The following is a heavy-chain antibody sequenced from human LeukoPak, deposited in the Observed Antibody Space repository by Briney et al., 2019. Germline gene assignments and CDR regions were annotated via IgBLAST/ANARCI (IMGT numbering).Heavy chain of an antibody. J-gene: IGHJ4*02. CDR3: AKFRYHSNDNNYLDFNY. D-gene: IGHD3-22*01. Sequence: GGSLSLSCAASGFTFSSYAMGCVRQAPGKGPDWVSSISGSGGHTYFADSVRGRFTISRDNSKNTLDLQMNSLKVEDTAVYYCAKFRYHSNDNNYLDFNYWGQGTLVTVSS. CDR2: ISGSGGHT. CDR1: GFTFSSYA. V-gene: IGHV3-23*01.